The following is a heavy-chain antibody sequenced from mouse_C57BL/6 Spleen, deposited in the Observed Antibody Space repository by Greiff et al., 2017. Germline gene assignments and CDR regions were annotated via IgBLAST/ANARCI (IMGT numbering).Heavy chain of an antibody. Sequence: DVQLQESGPGMVKPSQSLSLTCTVTGYSITSGYDWHWIRHFPGNKLEWMGYISYSGSTNYNPSLKSRISITHDTSKNHFFLKLNSVTTEDTATYYCARGGSGYVPSFDYWGQGTTLTVSS. CDR1: GYSITSGYD. CDR3: ARGGSGYVPSFDY. V-gene: IGHV3-1*01. D-gene: IGHD3-2*02. CDR2: ISYSGST. J-gene: IGHJ2*01.